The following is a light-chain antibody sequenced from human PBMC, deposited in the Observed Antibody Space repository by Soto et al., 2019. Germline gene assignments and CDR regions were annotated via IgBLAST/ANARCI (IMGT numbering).Light chain of an antibody. CDR3: QQYGSSQS. J-gene: IGKJ1*01. Sequence: EIVLTQSPGTLSLSPGERATLSCRASQSVSSSYLAWYQQKPGQAPRLLIYGASSRATGIPDRFSGSGSGTDFPPTISRLEPEDFAVYYCQQYGSSQSFGQGTKVEIK. V-gene: IGKV3-20*01. CDR2: GAS. CDR1: QSVSSSY.